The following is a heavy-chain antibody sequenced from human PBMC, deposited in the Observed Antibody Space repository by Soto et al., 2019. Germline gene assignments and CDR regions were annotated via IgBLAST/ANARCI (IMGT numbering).Heavy chain of an antibody. Sequence: QVQLVQSGAEVKKPGASVKVSCKASGYTFTSYAMHWVRQAPGQRLEWMGWINAGNGNTKYSQKFQGRVTITRDTSASAAYMELSSLRSEDTAVYYWARRRGYSSGRFDPWGQGTLVTVSS. D-gene: IGHD6-25*01. CDR2: INAGNGNT. CDR3: ARRRGYSSGRFDP. V-gene: IGHV1-3*01. J-gene: IGHJ5*02. CDR1: GYTFTSYA.